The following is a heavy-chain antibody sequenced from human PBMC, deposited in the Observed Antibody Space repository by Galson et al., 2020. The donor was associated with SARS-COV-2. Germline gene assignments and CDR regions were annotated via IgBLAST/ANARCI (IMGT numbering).Heavy chain of an antibody. CDR1: GFTFSSYR. CDR2: ISSGARFI. Sequence: GGSLRLSCAASGFTFSSYRMSWVRQAPGKGLEWVSSISSGARFIFYTDSVKGRFTISRDNAKNSLFLQMNSLRVEDTAVYYCASHSAGYCSDNTCYSNYFDPWGQGTLVTVSS. D-gene: IGHD2-15*01. CDR3: ASHSAGYCSDNTCYSNYFDP. J-gene: IGHJ5*02. V-gene: IGHV3-21*01.